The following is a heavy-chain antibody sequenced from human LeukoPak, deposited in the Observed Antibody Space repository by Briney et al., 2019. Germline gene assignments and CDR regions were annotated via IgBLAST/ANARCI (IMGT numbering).Heavy chain of an antibody. D-gene: IGHD6-13*01. CDR1: GFTFSNYS. V-gene: IGHV3-21*01. J-gene: IGHJ4*02. Sequence: GGSLRLSCAGSGFTFSNYSINWVRQAPGKGLEWVSSISPSSHYIYYADSVRGRFTISRDNARNSLYLQMNSLRDEDTAVYYCARRWWQQLVVTLFDYWGQGTLVTVSS. CDR3: ARRWWQQLVVTLFDY. CDR2: ISPSSHYI.